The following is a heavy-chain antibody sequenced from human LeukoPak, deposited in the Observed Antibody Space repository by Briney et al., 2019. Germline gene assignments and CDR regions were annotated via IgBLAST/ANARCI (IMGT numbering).Heavy chain of an antibody. J-gene: IGHJ4*02. D-gene: IGHD3-22*01. CDR1: GFTFSSYA. CDR3: VRGYYAGRGPHFEY. V-gene: IGHV3-33*08. Sequence: PGGSLRLSCAASGFTFSSYAMHWVRQAPGKGLEWVTVIWSDGSNKYYADSVKGRFTISRDNSKNTLYLQMNSLRAEDTAVYYCVRGYYAGRGPHFEYWGQGTLVTVSS. CDR2: IWSDGSNK.